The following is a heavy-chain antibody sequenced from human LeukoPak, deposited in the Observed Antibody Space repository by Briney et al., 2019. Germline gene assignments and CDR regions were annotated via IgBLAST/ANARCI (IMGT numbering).Heavy chain of an antibody. Sequence: PSETLSLTCAVSGYSISSGYYWGWIRRPPGKGLEWIGSIYHSGSTYYNPSLKSRVTISVDTSKNQFSLKLSSVTAADTAVYYCARDGSRGVDYWGQGTLVTVSS. CDR3: ARDGSRGVDY. J-gene: IGHJ4*02. V-gene: IGHV4-38-2*02. CDR2: IYHSGST. CDR1: GYSISSGYY. D-gene: IGHD2-2*03.